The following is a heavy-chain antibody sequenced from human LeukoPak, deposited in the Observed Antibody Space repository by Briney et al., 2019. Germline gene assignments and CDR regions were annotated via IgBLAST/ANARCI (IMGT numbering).Heavy chain of an antibody. J-gene: IGHJ5*02. D-gene: IGHD1-26*01. Sequence: ASVKLSCKASGYTFTGYYMHWVRHGPGQGLGWRVWINPNSGGTNYAQKFQGRVTMTRDTSISTAYMELSRLRSDDTAVYYCARGGGSYHINWFDPWGQGTLVTVSS. CDR2: INPNSGGT. V-gene: IGHV1-2*02. CDR3: ARGGGSYHINWFDP. CDR1: GYTFTGYY.